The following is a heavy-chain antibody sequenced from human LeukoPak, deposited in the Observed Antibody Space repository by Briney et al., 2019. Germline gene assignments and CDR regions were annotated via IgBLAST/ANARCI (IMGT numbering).Heavy chain of an antibody. V-gene: IGHV4-59*08. CDR3: ARQGLDSGSSYWYFDL. J-gene: IGHJ2*01. Sequence: SETLSLTCTVSGGSISTYYWSWIRQPPGKGLEWIGYIYYSGNTNYNPSLKSRVTISADTSKNQFSLKLSSVTAADTAVYYCARQGLDSGSSYWYFDLWGRGTLVTVSS. D-gene: IGHD3-10*01. CDR1: GGSISTYY. CDR2: IYYSGNT.